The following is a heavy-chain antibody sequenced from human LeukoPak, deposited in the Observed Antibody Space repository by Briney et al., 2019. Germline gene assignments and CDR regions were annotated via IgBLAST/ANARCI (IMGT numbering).Heavy chain of an antibody. CDR2: MNPNSGNT. CDR1: GYTFTSYD. V-gene: IGHV1-8*03. J-gene: IGHJ3*02. CDR3: ASRKTDILTDDAFDI. Sequence: ASVKVSCKASGYTFTSYDINWVRQATGQGLEWMGWMNPNSGNTGYAQKFQGRVTITRNTSISTAYMELSSLRSEDTAVYYCASRKTDILTDDAFDIWGQGTMVTVSS. D-gene: IGHD3-9*01.